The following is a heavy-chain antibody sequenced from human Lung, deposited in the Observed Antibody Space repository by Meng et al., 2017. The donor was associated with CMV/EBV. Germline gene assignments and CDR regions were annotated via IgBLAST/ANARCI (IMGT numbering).Heavy chain of an antibody. J-gene: IGHJ5*02. CDR2: IYYSRST. CDR3: ARVGSDFWSGYWP. CDR1: GGSISSGDYY. D-gene: IGHD3-3*01. V-gene: IGHV4-30-4*08. Sequence: TLSLXCTVSGGSISSGDYYWSWIRQSPGKGLEWIGYIYYSRSTYYNPSLKSRVTISLDTSKNQFSLKLSSVTAADTAVYYCARVGSDFWSGYWPWGQGTXVNGSS.